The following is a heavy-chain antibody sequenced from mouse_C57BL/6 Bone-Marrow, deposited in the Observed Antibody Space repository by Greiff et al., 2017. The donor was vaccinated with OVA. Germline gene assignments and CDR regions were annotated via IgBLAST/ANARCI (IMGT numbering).Heavy chain of an antibody. D-gene: IGHD1-1*01. Sequence: QVQLKQPGAELVRPGSSVKLSCKASGYTFTSYWMHWVKQRPIQGLEWIGNIDPSDSETHYNQKFKDKATLTVDKSSSTAYMQLSSLTSEDSAVYYCARSSYYGSSPWFAYWGQGTLVTVSA. V-gene: IGHV1-52*01. CDR3: ARSSYYGSSPWFAY. J-gene: IGHJ3*01. CDR2: IDPSDSET. CDR1: GYTFTSYW.